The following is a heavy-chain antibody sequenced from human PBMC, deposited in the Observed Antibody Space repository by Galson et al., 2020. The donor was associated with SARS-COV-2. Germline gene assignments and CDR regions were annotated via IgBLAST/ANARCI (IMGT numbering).Heavy chain of an antibody. D-gene: IGHD6-13*01. J-gene: IGHJ4*02. CDR1: GYKFSSYW. V-gene: IGHV5-51*01. CDR3: ARMSPRAVLATGTSYLDS. Sequence: HGESLKISCTGSGYKFSSYWIAWVRQMPGKGLEWMGIIYPGDSDTRYSPSFQGQVTISAEESIDTAYLQWSSLKASDTAMYLCARMSPRAVLATGTSYLDSWGQGTQVTVSS. CDR2: IYPGDSDT.